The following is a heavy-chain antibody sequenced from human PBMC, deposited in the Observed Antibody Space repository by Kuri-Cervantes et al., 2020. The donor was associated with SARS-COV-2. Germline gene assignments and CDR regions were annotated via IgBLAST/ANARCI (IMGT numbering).Heavy chain of an antibody. Sequence: GESLKISCAASGFTLRGYAMTWVRQAPGKGLEWVSGISGSGGSTYHADSVKGRFTNSRDNSKNALSLQMNSLRAEDTAVYYCAKGVGNYYYGMDVWGQGTTVTVSS. CDR3: AKGVGNYYYGMDV. CDR1: GFTLRGYA. J-gene: IGHJ6*02. CDR2: ISGSGGST. V-gene: IGHV3-23*01.